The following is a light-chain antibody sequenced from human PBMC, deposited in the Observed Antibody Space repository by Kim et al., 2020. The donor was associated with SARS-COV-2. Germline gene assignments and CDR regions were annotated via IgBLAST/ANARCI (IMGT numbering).Light chain of an antibody. J-gene: IGLJ1*01. V-gene: IGLV1-44*01. Sequence: ELTQPPSASGTPGQRVTISCSGSSSNIGSNTVNWYQQLPGTAPKLLIYSNNQRPSGVPDRFSGSKSGTSASLAISGLQSEEEADYYCAAWDDSLNGPVFGTGTKVTVL. CDR2: SNN. CDR3: AAWDDSLNGPV. CDR1: SSNIGSNT.